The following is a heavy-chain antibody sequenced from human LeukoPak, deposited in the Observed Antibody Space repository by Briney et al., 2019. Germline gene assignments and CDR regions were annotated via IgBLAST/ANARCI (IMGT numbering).Heavy chain of an antibody. D-gene: IGHD3-22*01. CDR3: AKYSSGYYFDH. J-gene: IGHJ4*02. V-gene: IGHV4-39*01. CDR2: IYYSGST. CDR1: GGSISSSSYY. Sequence: SETLSLTCTVSGGSISSSSYYWGWIRRPPGKGLGWIGSIYYSGSTYYNPSLKSRVTISVDTSKNQFSLKLSSVTAADTAVYYCAKYSSGYYFDHWGQGTLVTVSS.